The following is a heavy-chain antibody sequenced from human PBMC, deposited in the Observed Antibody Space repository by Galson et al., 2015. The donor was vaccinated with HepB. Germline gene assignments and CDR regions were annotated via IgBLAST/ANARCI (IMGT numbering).Heavy chain of an antibody. CDR3: ATPTITGNDPGAAFDI. V-gene: IGHV5-10-1*01. D-gene: IGHD1-20*01. Sequence: QSGAEVKKPGESLRISCKGSGYSFTSYWISWVRQMPGKGLEWMGRIDPSDSYTNYSPSFQGHVTISADKSISTAYLQWSSLKASDTAMYYCATPTITGNDPGAAFDIWGQGTMVTVSS. CDR2: IDPSDSYT. CDR1: GYSFTSYW. J-gene: IGHJ3*02.